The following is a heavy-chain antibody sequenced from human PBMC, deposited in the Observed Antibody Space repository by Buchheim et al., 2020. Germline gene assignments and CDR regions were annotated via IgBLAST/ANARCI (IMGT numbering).Heavy chain of an antibody. V-gene: IGHV3-30*18. CDR3: AKKAWFGELLAHLLDY. Sequence: QVQLVESGGGVVQPGRSLRLSCAASGFTFSSYGMHWVRQAPGKGLEWVAVISYDGSNKYYADSVKGRFTISRDNSKNTLYLQMNSLRAEDTAVYYCAKKAWFGELLAHLLDYWGQGTL. J-gene: IGHJ4*02. CDR1: GFTFSSYG. CDR2: ISYDGSNK. D-gene: IGHD3-10*01.